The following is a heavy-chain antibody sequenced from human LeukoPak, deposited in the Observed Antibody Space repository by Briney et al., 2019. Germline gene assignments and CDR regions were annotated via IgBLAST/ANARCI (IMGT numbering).Heavy chain of an antibody. CDR2: IHTSGST. J-gene: IGHJ4*02. V-gene: IGHV4-61*02. Sequence: KTSETLSLTCTVSGGSISTSSYYWSWIRQPAGKGLEWIGRIHTSGSTNYNPSLKSRVTMSVDTSKNQFSLKLKSVTAADTAVYYCARDEYYYGSGSYRYDYWGQGTLVTVSS. CDR3: ARDEYYYGSGSYRYDY. D-gene: IGHD3-10*01. CDR1: GGSISTSSYY.